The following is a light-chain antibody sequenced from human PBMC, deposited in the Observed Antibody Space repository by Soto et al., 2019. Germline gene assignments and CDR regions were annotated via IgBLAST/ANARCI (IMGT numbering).Light chain of an antibody. CDR1: KDIRNY. J-gene: IGKJ1*01. CDR3: QQLDSYPRT. V-gene: IGKV1-9*01. Sequence: DIQLTQSPSFLSTSVGDRVTITCRASKDIRNYLAWYQQKPGKAPKVLIYAASTLLSGVPSRFSGSGSGTEFSLTISSLQPEDFATYYCQQLDSYPRTFGQGTKVDIK. CDR2: AAS.